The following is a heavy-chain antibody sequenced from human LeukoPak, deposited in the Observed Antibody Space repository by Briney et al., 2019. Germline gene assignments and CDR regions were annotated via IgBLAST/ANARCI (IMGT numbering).Heavy chain of an antibody. D-gene: IGHD3-22*01. J-gene: IGHJ4*02. CDR1: GGTFSSYA. Sequence: GSVKVSCKASGGTFSSYAISWVRQAPGQRLEWMGWINAGNGNTKYSQKFQGRVTITRDTSASTAYMELSSLRSEDTAVYYCARGHYYDSSGYYPGDYWGQGTLVTVSS. CDR2: INAGNGNT. V-gene: IGHV1-3*01. CDR3: ARGHYYDSSGYYPGDY.